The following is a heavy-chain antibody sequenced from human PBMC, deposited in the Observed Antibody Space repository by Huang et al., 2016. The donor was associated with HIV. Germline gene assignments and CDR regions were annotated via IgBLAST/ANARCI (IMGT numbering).Heavy chain of an antibody. CDR2: IYYRGGT. V-gene: IGHV4-39*01. D-gene: IGHD2-8*02. J-gene: IGHJ3*02. CDR1: GGPISNSSHY. Sequence: QLQLQESGPGLVKPSETLSLTCTVSGGPISNSSHYWGWIRQPPGKGLEWIGSIYYRGGTDHNPSLKSRVTMSVDASKSQISLNLISVTAADTALYYCVGYCTGGTCFEAFDIWGQGTRVTVSS. CDR3: VGYCTGGTCFEAFDI.